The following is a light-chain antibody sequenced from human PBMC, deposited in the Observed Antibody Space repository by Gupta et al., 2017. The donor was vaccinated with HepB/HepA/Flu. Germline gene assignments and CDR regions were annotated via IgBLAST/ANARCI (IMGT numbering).Light chain of an antibody. CDR2: AAS. V-gene: IGKV1-39*01. Sequence: DIQMTQSPSSLSASVGDKITIACRASQTITTFLSWYQQRPGKAPKLLIYAASSLKSGVPSRFSGSGSGTDFVLTISRLQPEDYATYYCRHTDSASRTFGQGTTVEIK. CDR3: RHTDSASRT. CDR1: QTITTF. J-gene: IGKJ1*01.